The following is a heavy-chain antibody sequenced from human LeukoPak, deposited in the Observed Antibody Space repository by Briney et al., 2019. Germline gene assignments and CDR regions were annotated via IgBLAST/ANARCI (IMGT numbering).Heavy chain of an antibody. CDR1: GGSISSYY. D-gene: IGHD3-16*02. CDR3: ARGPMITFGGVIDPYFDY. V-gene: IGHV4-59*01. CDR2: IYYSGST. J-gene: IGHJ4*02. Sequence: SETLSLTCTVSGGSISSYYWSWIRQPPGKGLEWIGYIYYSGSTNYNPSLKSRVTISVDTSKNQFFLKLSSVTAADTAVYYCARGPMITFGGVIDPYFDYWGQGTLVTVSS.